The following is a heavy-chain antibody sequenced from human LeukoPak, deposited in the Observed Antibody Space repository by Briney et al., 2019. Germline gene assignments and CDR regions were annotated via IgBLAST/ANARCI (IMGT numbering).Heavy chain of an antibody. J-gene: IGHJ4*02. V-gene: IGHV4-30-4*01. CDR1: GGSISSGDYY. D-gene: IGHD6-13*01. CDR2: IYYSGST. Sequence: PSETLSLTCTVAGGSISSGDYYWSCIRQPPGKGLECIGYIYYSGSTYYNPSLKSRVTISVDTSKNQFSLKLSSVTAADTAVYYCARGPPIPAAALYYFDYCGQGTLVTVSS. CDR3: ARGPPIPAAALYYFDY.